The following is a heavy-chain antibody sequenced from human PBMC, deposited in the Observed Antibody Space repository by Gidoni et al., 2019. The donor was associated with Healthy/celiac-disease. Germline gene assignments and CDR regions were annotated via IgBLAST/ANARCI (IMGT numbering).Heavy chain of an antibody. CDR2: INHSGST. Sequence: QVQLQQWGAGLLKPSETLSLTCAVYGGSFSGYYWSWIRQPPGKGLEWIGEINHSGSTNYNPSLKSRVTISVDTSKNQFSLKLSSVTAADTAVYYCARVNDYGDYEDYWGQGTLVTVSS. CDR3: ARVNDYGDYEDY. D-gene: IGHD4-17*01. J-gene: IGHJ4*02. V-gene: IGHV4-34*01. CDR1: GGSFSGYY.